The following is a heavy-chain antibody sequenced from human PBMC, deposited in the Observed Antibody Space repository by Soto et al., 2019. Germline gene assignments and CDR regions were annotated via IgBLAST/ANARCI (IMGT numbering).Heavy chain of an antibody. CDR1: GFTFSSYA. J-gene: IGHJ4*02. V-gene: IGHV3-23*01. D-gene: IGHD6-13*01. CDR2: ISGSGSTI. CDR3: AKEGSVTAALDY. Sequence: AGSLRLSCAASGFTFSSYAVSWVRQAPGKGPEWISSISGSGSTIYYADSVKGRFTISRDNSKNTLYLQMNSLRAEDTAVYYCAKEGSVTAALDYWGQGILVTVSS.